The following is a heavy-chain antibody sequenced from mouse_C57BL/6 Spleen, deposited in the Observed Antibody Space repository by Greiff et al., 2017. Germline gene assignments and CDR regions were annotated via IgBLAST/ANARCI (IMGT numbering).Heavy chain of an antibody. CDR1: GYAFSSYW. J-gene: IGHJ3*01. Sequence: QVQLKQSGAELVKPGASVKISCKASGYAFSSYWMNWVKQRPGKGLEWIGQIYPGDGDTNYNGKFKGKATLTADKSSSTAYMQLSSLTSEDSAVYFCAREDYGSSLFAYWGQGTLVTVSA. D-gene: IGHD1-1*01. CDR3: AREDYGSSLFAY. CDR2: IYPGDGDT. V-gene: IGHV1-80*01.